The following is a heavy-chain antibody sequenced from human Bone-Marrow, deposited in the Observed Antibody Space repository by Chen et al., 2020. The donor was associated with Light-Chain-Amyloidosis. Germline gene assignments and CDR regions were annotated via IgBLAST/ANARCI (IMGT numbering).Heavy chain of an antibody. Sequence: QLQLQVSGPRLLTPSETLPLTCSVSGGSISTYDFFWAWIRQPPGKGLEWIGSVYYSGTTKYNTSLESRLTISIDTSKSQFSLRLISVTAADTAVYFCATIPRRNGAHPYWGQGTLVTVSS. J-gene: IGHJ4*02. CDR1: GGSISTYDFF. D-gene: IGHD1-26*01. V-gene: IGHV4-39*01. CDR3: ATIPRRNGAHPY. CDR2: VYYSGTT.